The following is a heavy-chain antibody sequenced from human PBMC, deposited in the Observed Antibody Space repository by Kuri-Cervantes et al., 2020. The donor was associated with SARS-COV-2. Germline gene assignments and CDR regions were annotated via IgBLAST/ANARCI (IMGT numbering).Heavy chain of an antibody. CDR2: INHSGST. CDR1: GGSFSGYY. Sequence: SETLSLTCAVYGGSFSGYYWSWIRQPPGKGLEWMGEINHSGSTNYNPSLKRRVTIPVDTSKNQFSLKLSSVTAADTAVYYCARKAYYYDSREAFDIWGQGTMVTVSS. J-gene: IGHJ3*02. D-gene: IGHD3-22*01. V-gene: IGHV4-34*01. CDR3: ARKAYYYDSREAFDI.